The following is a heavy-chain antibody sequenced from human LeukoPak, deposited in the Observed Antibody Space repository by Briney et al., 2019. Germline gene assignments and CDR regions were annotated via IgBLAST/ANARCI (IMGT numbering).Heavy chain of an antibody. V-gene: IGHV3-23*01. CDR3: ANKRGDSSGWYLF. J-gene: IGHJ4*02. Sequence: GGSLRLSCAASGFTFGSYAMSWVRQAPGKGLEWVSAISGSGGSTYYADYVKGRFTISRDNSKNTLYLQMNSLRAEDTAVYYCANKRGDSSGWYLFWGQGTLVTVSS. CDR1: GFTFGSYA. D-gene: IGHD6-19*01. CDR2: ISGSGGST.